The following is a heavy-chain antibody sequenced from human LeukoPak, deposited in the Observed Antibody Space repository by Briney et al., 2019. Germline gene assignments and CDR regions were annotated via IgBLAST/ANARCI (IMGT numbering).Heavy chain of an antibody. V-gene: IGHV3-48*02. CDR2: ISSSSTTI. J-gene: IGHJ4*02. CDR1: GFTFSSYS. Sequence: GGALRLSCAASGFTFSSYSMNWVRQAPGEGGESVSYISSSSTTIYYADSVKGRFTISRDNAKNTLYLQMNSLRDEDTAVYYCARDQRGAGSRYLDYWGQGTLVTVSS. CDR3: ARDQRGAGSRYLDY. D-gene: IGHD2-15*01.